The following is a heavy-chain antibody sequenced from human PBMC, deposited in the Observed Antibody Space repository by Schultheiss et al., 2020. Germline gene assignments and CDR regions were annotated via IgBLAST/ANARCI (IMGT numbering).Heavy chain of an antibody. Sequence: SVKVSCKASGGTFSNYVISWVRQAPGQGLEWMGGIIPIFGTANYAQKFQGRVTITADKSTSTAYMELSSLRSEDTAVYYCAKDQAGWCSGSSCNGMDVWGQGTTVTVSS. CDR3: AKDQAGWCSGSSCNGMDV. V-gene: IGHV1-69*06. D-gene: IGHD2-15*01. CDR1: GGTFSNYV. J-gene: IGHJ6*02. CDR2: IIPIFGTA.